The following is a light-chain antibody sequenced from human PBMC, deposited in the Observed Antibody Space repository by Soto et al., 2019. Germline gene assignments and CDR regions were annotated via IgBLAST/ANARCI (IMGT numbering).Light chain of an antibody. CDR3: QQYNSHS. CDR1: QSSSNW. Sequence: IEKSLDPSTLPASVRERVAMTCRASQSSSNWLAWYQQKPGTAPKLLIYHASTLESGVPSMYSGSGTRTKFTLTTSSLQPDYFATYDCQQYNSHSFGQGTKVDIK. CDR2: HAS. V-gene: IGKV1-5*01. J-gene: IGKJ1*01.